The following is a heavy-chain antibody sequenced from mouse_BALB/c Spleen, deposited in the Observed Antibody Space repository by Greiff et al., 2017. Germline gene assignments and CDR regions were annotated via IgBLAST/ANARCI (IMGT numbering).Heavy chain of an antibody. J-gene: IGHJ2*01. CDR1: CYSITSGYY. Sequence: ESGPGLVKPSQSLSLTCSVTCYSITSGYYWNWIRQFPGNKLEWMGYISYDGSNNYNPSLKNRISITRDTSKNQFFLKLNSVTTEDTATYYCARNYGSSYFDYWGQGTTLTVSS. CDR2: ISYDGSN. D-gene: IGHD1-1*01. V-gene: IGHV3-6*02. CDR3: ARNYGSSYFDY.